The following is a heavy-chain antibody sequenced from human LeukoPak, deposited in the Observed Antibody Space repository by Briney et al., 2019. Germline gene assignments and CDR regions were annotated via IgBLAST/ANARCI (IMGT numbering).Heavy chain of an antibody. CDR2: IYTSGST. D-gene: IGHD3-22*01. CDR1: GDSISSFH. J-gene: IGHJ4*02. CDR3: ASEAYDHDSSSYSKY. V-gene: IGHV4-4*07. Sequence: KPSETLSLTCTVSGDSISSFHWSWIRQPAGKGLEWIGRIYTSGSTNYNPSLKSRVTMSVEKSKNKFSLKLSSVTAAETAVYYCASEAYDHDSSSYSKYWSEGTLVT.